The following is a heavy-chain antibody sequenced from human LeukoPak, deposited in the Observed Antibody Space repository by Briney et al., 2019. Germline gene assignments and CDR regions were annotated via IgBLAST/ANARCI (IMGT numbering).Heavy chain of an antibody. CDR3: ARLLGDSTIYDL. V-gene: IGHV3-30*03. CDR1: GFTFSSYG. CDR2: ISYDGSNK. Sequence: GGSLRLSCAASGFTFSSYGMHWVRQAPGKGLEWVAVISYDGSNKYYADSVKGRFTISRDNAESSLFLQLNSLRAEDTAMYYCARLLGDSTIYDLWGQGTLVTVSS. J-gene: IGHJ5*02. D-gene: IGHD3-16*01.